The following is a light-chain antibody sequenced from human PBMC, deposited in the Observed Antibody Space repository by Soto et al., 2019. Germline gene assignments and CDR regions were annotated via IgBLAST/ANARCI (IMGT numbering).Light chain of an antibody. V-gene: IGKV3-20*01. Sequence: SCRASQSVNINYFAWYQQKSGQAPRLLIYGTSNRASGIPDRFSGSGSGTDFTLSISGLEPEDFAVYFCQQYANSRTFGQGTKVDIK. J-gene: IGKJ1*01. CDR3: QQYANSRT. CDR1: QSVNINY. CDR2: GTS.